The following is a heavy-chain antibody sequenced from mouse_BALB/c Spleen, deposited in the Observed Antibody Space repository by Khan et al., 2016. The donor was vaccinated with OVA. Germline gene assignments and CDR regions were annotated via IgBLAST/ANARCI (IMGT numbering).Heavy chain of an antibody. D-gene: IGHD2-2*01. CDR2: IDPSDSET. CDR1: GYTFTSYW. CDR3: ARREKYGYDPSWFAY. J-gene: IGHJ3*01. Sequence: QVQLQQPGAELVRPGASVKLSCKASGYTFTSYWMNWVKQRPGHGLEWIGMIDPSDSETHYNQIFKDKATLTVAKSSSTAYMQRSSLTSEDSAVYYGARREKYGYDPSWFAYWGQGTLVTVSA. V-gene: IGHV1-61*01.